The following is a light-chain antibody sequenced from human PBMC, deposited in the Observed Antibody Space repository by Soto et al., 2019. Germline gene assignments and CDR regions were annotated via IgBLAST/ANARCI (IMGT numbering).Light chain of an antibody. V-gene: IGLV5-45*03. CDR3: MIWLNSAYV. Sequence: QPVLTQPSSLSASPGASASLTCTLRSDINVGTYRIFWYRQKPGSPPQYLLRGKSDSDDQRHSGVPSRFSGSKDASANAGILLITGLQSDDEADYYCMIWLNSAYVCGTRTKVTVL. CDR1: SDINVGTYR. CDR2: GKSDSDD. J-gene: IGLJ1*01.